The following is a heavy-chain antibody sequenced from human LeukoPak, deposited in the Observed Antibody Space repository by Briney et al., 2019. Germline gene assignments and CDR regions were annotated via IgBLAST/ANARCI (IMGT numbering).Heavy chain of an antibody. V-gene: IGHV4-59*01. CDR3: ARGSIAAAAIDY. D-gene: IGHD6-13*01. Sequence: PSETLSLTCTVSGGSISSYYWSWIRQPPGKGLEWIGYIYYSGSTNYNPSLKSRVTISVDTSKNQFSLKLSSVTAADTAVYYCARGSIAAAAIDYWGQGTLVTVSS. CDR1: GGSISSYY. CDR2: IYYSGST. J-gene: IGHJ4*02.